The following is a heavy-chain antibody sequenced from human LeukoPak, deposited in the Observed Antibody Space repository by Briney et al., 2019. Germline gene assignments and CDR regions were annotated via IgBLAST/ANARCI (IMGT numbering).Heavy chain of an antibody. Sequence: GRSLRLSCAASGFTFSSYTMHWVRQAPGKGLYWVAIISSDGTNKYYADSVKGRFTISRDNSKNTLYLQMNSLRADDTALYYCAKDLRLSVGTSPFDYWGQGTLVTVSS. CDR2: ISSDGTNK. CDR3: AKDLRLSVGTSPFDY. V-gene: IGHV3-30*04. D-gene: IGHD4-23*01. CDR1: GFTFSSYT. J-gene: IGHJ4*02.